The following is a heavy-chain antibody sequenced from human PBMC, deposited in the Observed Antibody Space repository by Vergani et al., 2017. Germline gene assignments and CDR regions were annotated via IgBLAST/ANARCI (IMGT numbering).Heavy chain of an antibody. J-gene: IGHJ4*02. Sequence: QVQLVESGGGVVQPGRSLRLFCAVSGFTFSSYGMHWVRQAPGKGLEWVAVIWYDGSNKYYADSVKGRFTISRDNSKNTLYLQMNSLRAEDTAVYYCARXPGVEQLVPNYFDYWDQGTLVTVSS. CDR3: ARXPGVEQLVPNYFDY. CDR1: GFTFSSYG. D-gene: IGHD6-6*01. V-gene: IGHV3-33*01. CDR2: IWYDGSNK.